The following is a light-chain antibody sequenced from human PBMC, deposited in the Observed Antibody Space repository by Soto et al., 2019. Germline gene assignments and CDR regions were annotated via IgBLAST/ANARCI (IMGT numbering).Light chain of an antibody. CDR3: ATWDESPSGRSWV. V-gene: IGLV1-47*01. J-gene: IGLJ3*02. CDR1: SSNIGSNN. CDR2: PNS. Sequence: QSALTQSPSASETPGQRVSISCSGSSSNIGSNNVYWYQQFPGSAPRFLIYPNSPRPSGVPDRFSASKSGTSASLVISGLRPEDEATYYCATWDESPSGRSWVFGGGTQLTVL.